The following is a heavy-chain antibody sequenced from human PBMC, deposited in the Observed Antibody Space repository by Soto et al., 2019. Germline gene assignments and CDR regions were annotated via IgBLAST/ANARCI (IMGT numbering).Heavy chain of an antibody. Sequence: GGSLRLSCVASGFTFSSYAMSWVRQAPGKGLEWVSTISGSGGGSTYYADSVKGRFTISRDNSKNTLYLQMNSLRAEDTAVYYCAKVTYYYDTSVYYYFDYWGQGTQVTVS. CDR3: AKVTYYYDTSVYYYFDY. V-gene: IGHV3-23*01. CDR1: GFTFSSYA. J-gene: IGHJ4*02. D-gene: IGHD3-22*01. CDR2: ISGSGGGST.